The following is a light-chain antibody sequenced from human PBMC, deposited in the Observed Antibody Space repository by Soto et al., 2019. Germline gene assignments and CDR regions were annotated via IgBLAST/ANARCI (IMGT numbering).Light chain of an antibody. CDR2: DNN. CDR3: GSWDTSLSGII. Sequence: QSVLTQPPSVSAAPGQKVTISCSGGSFNIGDNYVSWYQQLPGTAPKLLIYDNNKRPSGIPDRFSGSKSGTSATLDISGLQTGDEADYYCGSWDTSLSGIIFGGGTKGTVL. J-gene: IGLJ2*01. CDR1: SFNIGDNY. V-gene: IGLV1-51*01.